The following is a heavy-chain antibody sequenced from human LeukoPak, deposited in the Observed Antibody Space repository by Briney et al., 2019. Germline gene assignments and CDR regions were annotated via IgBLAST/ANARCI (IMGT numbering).Heavy chain of an antibody. V-gene: IGHV3-23*01. CDR2: ISGSGGST. D-gene: IGHD3-10*01. CDR3: ARILWFRGRTFDY. CDR1: GFTFSSYA. J-gene: IGHJ4*02. Sequence: PGGSLRLSCAASGFTFSSYAMSWVRQAPGKGLEWDSAISGSGGSTYYADSVKGRFTISRDNSKNTLYLQMNSLRAEGTAVYYCARILWFRGRTFDYWGQGTLVTVSS.